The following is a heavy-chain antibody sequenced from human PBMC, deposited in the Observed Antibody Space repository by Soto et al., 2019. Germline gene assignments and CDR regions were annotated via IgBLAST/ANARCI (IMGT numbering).Heavy chain of an antibody. J-gene: IGHJ2*01. D-gene: IGHD3-22*01. V-gene: IGHV4-30-4*01. Sequence: PSETLSLTCTVSGASINNNDYYWSWIRQTPGKGLEWIGYVYYRGSTDYIPSLKSRLSMSIDKSQNQFTLKLNSVTAADTATYYCARMSYFYDKWYFDLWGRGTLVTVSS. CDR3: ARMSYFYDKWYFDL. CDR1: GASINNNDYY. CDR2: VYYRGST.